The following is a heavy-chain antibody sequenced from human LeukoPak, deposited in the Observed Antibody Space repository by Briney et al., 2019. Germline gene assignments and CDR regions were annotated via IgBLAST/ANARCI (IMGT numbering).Heavy chain of an antibody. CDR2: IHYSVNT. V-gene: IGHV4-59*08. CDR1: GGSITSYY. Sequence: SETLSLTCTVSGGSITSYYWSWIRQPPGKGLEWIGYIHYSVNTNYIPSLKSRATISVDTSNQFSLKLSSVTAADTAVYYCARRFVDSSGYYYDDYWGQGTLVTVSS. J-gene: IGHJ4*02. CDR3: ARRFVDSSGYYYDDY. D-gene: IGHD3-22*01.